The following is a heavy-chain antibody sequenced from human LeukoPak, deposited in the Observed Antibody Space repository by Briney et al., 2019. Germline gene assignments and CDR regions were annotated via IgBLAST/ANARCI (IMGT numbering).Heavy chain of an antibody. D-gene: IGHD3-22*01. V-gene: IGHV3-23*01. CDR2: ISGTGGST. J-gene: IGHJ4*02. Sequence: GGSLRLSCAASGFTFSTYAMSWVRQAPGKGLEWVSGISGTGGSTYYADSVKGRFTISRDNSKNTLYLQMNSLRAEDTAVYYCAKDRVYYYDSSGYYSDYWGQGTLVTVSS. CDR1: GFTFSTYA. CDR3: AKDRVYYYDSSGYYSDY.